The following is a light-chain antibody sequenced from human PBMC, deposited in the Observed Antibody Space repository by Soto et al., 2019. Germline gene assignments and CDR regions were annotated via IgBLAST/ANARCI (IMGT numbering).Light chain of an antibody. CDR2: DAS. CDR1: QSVNNY. J-gene: IGKJ1*01. Sequence: EIVLTQCPATLSLSPGERATLSYRASQSVNNYLAWYQQKPGQPPRLVISDASNRATGIPDRFSGSPYGTDFTLTISRLETEDFAVYYCQQYGRSPTTFGQGTKVDIK. V-gene: IGKV3-20*01. CDR3: QQYGRSPTT.